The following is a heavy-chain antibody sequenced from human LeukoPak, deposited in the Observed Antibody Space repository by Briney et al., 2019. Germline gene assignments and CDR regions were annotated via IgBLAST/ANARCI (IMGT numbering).Heavy chain of an antibody. CDR2: ISGSGDST. Sequence: GGSLRLSCAASGFTFSSYAMSWVRQAPGKGLEWVSSISGSGDSTPYADSVKGRSTISRDNSKNTLYLQMNSLRAEDTAVYYCANVGSGSFYYWGHGTLVTVSS. D-gene: IGHD3-10*01. CDR3: ANVGSGSFYY. J-gene: IGHJ4*01. V-gene: IGHV3-23*01. CDR1: GFTFSSYA.